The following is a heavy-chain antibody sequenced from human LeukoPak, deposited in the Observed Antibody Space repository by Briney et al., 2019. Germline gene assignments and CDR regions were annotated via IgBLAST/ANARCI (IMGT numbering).Heavy chain of an antibody. CDR2: IYDSGST. V-gene: IGHV4-30-2*01. CDR1: GGSISSGAFS. Sequence: PAQTLSLTCAASGGSISSGAFSWSWLRQPPGMGLEWIGYIYDSGSTYYTPSLKSRVTISVDRYKNQFSLKLSSVAAAETAVYYCARGPYCGGDCFEGSFDYWGQGTLVTVSS. CDR3: ARGPYCGGDCFEGSFDY. J-gene: IGHJ4*02. D-gene: IGHD2-21*02.